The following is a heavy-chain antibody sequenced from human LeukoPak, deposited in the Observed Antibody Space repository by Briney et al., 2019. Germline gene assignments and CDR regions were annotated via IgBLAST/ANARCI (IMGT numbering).Heavy chain of an antibody. CDR2: IYHSGST. D-gene: IGHD1-26*01. CDR1: GGSMSSYY. V-gene: IGHV4-59*01. Sequence: PSETLSLTCSVSGGSMSSYYWSWIRQSPGKGLEWIGYIYHSGSTDYNSSLKSRVTISEDTSKKQFSLKVSSVTAADTAVYYCARGFRGASFGYWGQGTLVTVSS. J-gene: IGHJ4*02. CDR3: ARGFRGASFGY.